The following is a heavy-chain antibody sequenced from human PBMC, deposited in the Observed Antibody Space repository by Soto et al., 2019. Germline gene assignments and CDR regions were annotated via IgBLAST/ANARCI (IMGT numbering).Heavy chain of an antibody. J-gene: IGHJ5*01. D-gene: IGHD3-10*02. CDR3: ASMIGDPVLSFDS. Sequence: PSETLSLTCIVSCASITSGAYYWGWIRQSPGKGLEWIATIFYNGVTYYNPSLKSRVTMSVDTSKNQFSLKLSSVTAADTALYYCASMIGDPVLSFDSWGQGTLVTVSS. CDR1: CASITSGAYY. V-gene: IGHV4-39*01. CDR2: IFYNGVT.